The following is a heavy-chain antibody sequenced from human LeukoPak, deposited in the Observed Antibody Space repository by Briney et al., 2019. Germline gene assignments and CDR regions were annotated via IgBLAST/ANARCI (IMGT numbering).Heavy chain of an antibody. CDR2: ISSSSSTI. J-gene: IGHJ4*02. CDR3: ARDLKTGGYCSSTSCYRPLFDC. V-gene: IGHV3-48*01. CDR1: GFTFSSYS. D-gene: IGHD2-2*01. Sequence: GGSLRLSCAASGFTFSSYSMNWVRQAPGKGLEWVSYISSSSSTIYYADSVKGRFTISRDNAKNSLYLQMNSLRAEDTAVYYCARDLKTGGYCSSTSCYRPLFDCWGQGTLVTVSS.